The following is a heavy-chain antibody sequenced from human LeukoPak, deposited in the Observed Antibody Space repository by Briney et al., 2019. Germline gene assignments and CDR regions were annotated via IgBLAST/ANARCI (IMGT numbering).Heavy chain of an antibody. CDR3: ARAPSDYDSVFDY. CDR2: ISSSTNYI. J-gene: IGHJ4*02. D-gene: IGHD5-12*01. CDR1: GFTFSSYS. Sequence: PGGSLRLSCAASGFTFSSYSMNWVRQAPGKGLEWVSSISSSTNYIYYADSVKGRFTISRDNAKNSLYLQMNSLSAEDTAIYYCARAPSDYDSVFDYWGQGTLVTVSS. V-gene: IGHV3-21*06.